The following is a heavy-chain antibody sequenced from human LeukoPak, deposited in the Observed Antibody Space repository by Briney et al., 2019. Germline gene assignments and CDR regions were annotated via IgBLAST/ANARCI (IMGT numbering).Heavy chain of an antibody. V-gene: IGHV3-7*03. CDR3: AKDLIGVGAADAFDF. Sequence: GGSLRLSCEGSAFIFSGHWMNWVRQTPGKGLEWVASIKEDGSERQYVDSVKGRFSISRDNTKGSLFLQLNSLRAEDTAVYYCAKDLIGVGAADAFDFWGQGTMVTVSS. J-gene: IGHJ3*01. CDR1: AFIFSGHW. CDR2: IKEDGSER. D-gene: IGHD1-26*01.